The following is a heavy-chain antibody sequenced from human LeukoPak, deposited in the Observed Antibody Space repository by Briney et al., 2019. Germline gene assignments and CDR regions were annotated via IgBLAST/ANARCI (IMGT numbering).Heavy chain of an antibody. V-gene: IGHV4-39*01. D-gene: IGHD3-10*02. J-gene: IGHJ4*02. CDR2: IYYSGST. Sequence: SETLSLTCTVAGGAISSSNSDLAWIRQPPGKGLEWIGSIYYSGSTYYNPSLKSRVTISVDTSKIQFSLKLSSVTAANTAVYYCARQWDSFHPNVRGLHYIVIWGQGTLVTVSS. CDR1: GGAISSSNSD. CDR3: ARQWDSFHPNVRGLHYIVI.